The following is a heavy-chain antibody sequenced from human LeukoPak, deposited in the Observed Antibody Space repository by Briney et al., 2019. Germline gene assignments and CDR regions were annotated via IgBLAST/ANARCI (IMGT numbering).Heavy chain of an antibody. Sequence: GGSLTVSCAASGCTFIGYEMNWVRQAPRQGVEGVAWIIISGSHIYYADSRKGRLPISRDHAKTALYLQMDCLSAEDTGVYLCARTRMQLWPSALFDCWGQGTLVTVSS. V-gene: IGHV3-48*03. CDR3: ARTRMQLWPSALFDC. J-gene: IGHJ4*02. D-gene: IGHD5-18*01. CDR1: GCTFIGYE. CDR2: IIISGSHI.